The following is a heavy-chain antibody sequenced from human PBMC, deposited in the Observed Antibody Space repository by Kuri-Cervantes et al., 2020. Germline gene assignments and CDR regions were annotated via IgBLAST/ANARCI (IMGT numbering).Heavy chain of an antibody. D-gene: IGHD1-14*01. Sequence: SLKISCAASGFIFDNYAMQWVRQAPGKGLEWVSGISWNSARIAYADSVKGRFTISRDNSKNTLYLQMNSLRAEDTAVYYCAARSITGTTGWFDTWGQGTLVTVSS. J-gene: IGHJ5*02. CDR1: GFIFDNYA. CDR2: ISWNSARI. CDR3: AARSITGTTGWFDT. V-gene: IGHV3-9*01.